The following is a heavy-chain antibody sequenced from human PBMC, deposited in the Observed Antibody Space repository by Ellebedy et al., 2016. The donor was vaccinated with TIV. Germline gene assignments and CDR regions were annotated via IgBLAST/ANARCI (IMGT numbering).Heavy chain of an antibody. CDR2: IHHSGSA. D-gene: IGHD3-22*01. Sequence: MPSETLSLTCTVSGYSISSGFYWGWIRQPPGKGLEWIGTIHHSGSAYYYSSLKSRVTISVDTSKNQLSLKLISVTAADTATYYCARFSSRGYNPWYWGQGTLVTVSS. CDR3: ARFSSRGYNPWY. CDR1: GYSISSGFY. V-gene: IGHV4-38-2*02. J-gene: IGHJ4*02.